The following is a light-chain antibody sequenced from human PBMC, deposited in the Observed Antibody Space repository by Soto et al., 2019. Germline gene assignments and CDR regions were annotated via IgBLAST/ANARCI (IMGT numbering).Light chain of an antibody. Sequence: QSALTQPASVSGSPGQSITISCTGTSSDVGGYNYVSWYQQHPGKAPKLMIYEVSNRPSGVSNRFSGSKSGNTASLTISGPQAEDGADFYCSSNTSSITYVFGTGTKVPLL. CDR3: SSNTSSITYV. CDR1: SSDVGGYNY. CDR2: EVS. V-gene: IGLV2-14*01. J-gene: IGLJ1*01.